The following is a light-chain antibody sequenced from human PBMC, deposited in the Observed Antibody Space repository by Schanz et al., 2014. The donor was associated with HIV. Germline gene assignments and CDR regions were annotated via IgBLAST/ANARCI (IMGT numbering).Light chain of an antibody. Sequence: DIQMTQSPSTLSASVGDRVSIICRSSQSISSDLAWYQQKPGKAPNLLIYEASTLETGVPSRFSGSGSGTEFTLAISSLQPEDFATYYCQQYNDGSYTFGQGTKLEIK. J-gene: IGKJ2*01. CDR3: QQYNDGSYT. CDR2: EAS. CDR1: QSISSD. V-gene: IGKV1-5*03.